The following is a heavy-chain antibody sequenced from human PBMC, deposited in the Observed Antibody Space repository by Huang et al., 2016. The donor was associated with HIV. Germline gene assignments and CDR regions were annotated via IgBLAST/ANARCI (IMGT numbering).Heavy chain of an antibody. CDR3: AKFHGDNEGDY. V-gene: IGHV3-43*01. J-gene: IGHJ4*02. CDR1: GFTFADYT. CDR2: ISWDGGST. D-gene: IGHD4-17*01. Sequence: EVQLVESGGVVVQPGGSLRLSCAASGFTFADYTMHWVRQAPGEGLEWVSVISWDGGSTSYADSVKGRFTISRDNSKNSLYLQMNNLRTEDTALYYCAKFHGDNEGDYWGQGTLVTVSS.